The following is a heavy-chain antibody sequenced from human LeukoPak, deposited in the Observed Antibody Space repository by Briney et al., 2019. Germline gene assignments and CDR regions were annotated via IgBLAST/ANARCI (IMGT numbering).Heavy chain of an antibody. CDR2: IHPRSGDT. J-gene: IGHJ4*02. CDR1: GYSFTAFY. CDR3: ARDGEYGSGSYYRGCFDY. V-gene: IGHV1-2*02. Sequence: ASVKVSCKASGYSFTAFYIHWLRQAPGQGLEWMGWIHPRSGDTNYAQKFQGRVTMTRDTYINTAYMDLNSLRSDDTAVYYCARDGEYGSGSYYRGCFDYWGPGALVTVSS. D-gene: IGHD3-10*01.